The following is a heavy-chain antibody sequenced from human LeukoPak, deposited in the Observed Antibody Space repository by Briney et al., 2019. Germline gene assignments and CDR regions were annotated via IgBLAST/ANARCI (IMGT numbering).Heavy chain of an antibody. CDR3: GRLKQAVGGSRWFDH. D-gene: IGHD6-19*01. CDR1: GGTISSSSYY. CDR2: IYYSGST. Sequence: SETLSLTCTVSGGTISSSSYYWARIRQPPGKGLEWSGSIYYSGSTYYNPSLRSRVTISVDTSKNQFSLRLSSVTAANTAVYYCGRLKQAVGGSRWFDHWGQGTLVTVSS. J-gene: IGHJ5*02. V-gene: IGHV4-39*01.